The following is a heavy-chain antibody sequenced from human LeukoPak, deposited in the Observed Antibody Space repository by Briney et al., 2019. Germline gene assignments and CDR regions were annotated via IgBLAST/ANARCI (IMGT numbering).Heavy chain of an antibody. CDR3: ARDGAYYYDSSGYYRLPFDY. CDR1: GYTFTSYY. J-gene: IGHJ4*02. Sequence: ASVKVSCKASGYTFTSYYMHWVRQAPGQGLEWMGIINPSGGSTSYAQKFQGRVTMTEDTSTDTAYMELRSLRSDDTAVYYCARDGAYYYDSSGYYRLPFDYWGQGTLVTVSS. V-gene: IGHV1-46*01. CDR2: INPSGGST. D-gene: IGHD3-22*01.